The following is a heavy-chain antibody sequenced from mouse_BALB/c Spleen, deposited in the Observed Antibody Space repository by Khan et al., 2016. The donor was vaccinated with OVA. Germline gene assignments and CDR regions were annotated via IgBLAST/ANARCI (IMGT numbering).Heavy chain of an antibody. V-gene: IGHV1S132*01. D-gene: IGHD2-10*02. Sequence: VQLQESGAELVRPGASVKLSCKTSGYIFTNYWIHWVKQRSGQGLEWIARIYPGTDNTYYNAKFKDKATLTVDKSSSTAYIPLSSLESEDAAVKYCAAREYGEYFDYWGQGTTLTVSS. CDR1: GYIFTNYW. J-gene: IGHJ2*01. CDR3: AAREYGEYFDY. CDR2: IYPGTDNT.